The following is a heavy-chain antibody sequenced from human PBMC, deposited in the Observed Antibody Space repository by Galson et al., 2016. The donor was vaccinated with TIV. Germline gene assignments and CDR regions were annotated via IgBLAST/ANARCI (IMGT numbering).Heavy chain of an antibody. J-gene: IGHJ3*02. Sequence: TLSLTCTVSGGSISSSTNYWGWIRQPPGKGLEWIGSIYYSGSTSYNPSLKSRLTVSVDTSKNHFSLKLNGVTAADTAVYYCARHREWELGAFDIWGQGTMVTVSS. CDR3: ARHREWELGAFDI. CDR1: GGSISSSTNY. V-gene: IGHV4-39*01. D-gene: IGHD1-7*01. CDR2: IYYSGST.